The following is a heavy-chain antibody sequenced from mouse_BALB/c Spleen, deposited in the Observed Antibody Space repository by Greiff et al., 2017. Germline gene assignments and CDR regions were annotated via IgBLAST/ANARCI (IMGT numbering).Heavy chain of an antibody. V-gene: IGHV3-6*02. CDR1: GYSITSGYY. Sequence: DVQLQESGPGLVKPSQSLSLTCSVTGYSITSGYYWNWIRQFPGNKLEWMGYISYDGSNNYNPSLKNRISITRDTSKNQFFLKLNSVTTEDTATYYWARDLGDYWGQGTSVTVSS. CDR3: ARDLGDY. CDR2: ISYDGSN. D-gene: IGHD3-1*01. J-gene: IGHJ4*01.